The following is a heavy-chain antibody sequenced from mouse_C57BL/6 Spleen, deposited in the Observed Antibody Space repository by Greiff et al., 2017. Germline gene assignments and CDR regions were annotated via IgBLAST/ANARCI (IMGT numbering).Heavy chain of an antibody. CDR2: IRLKSDNYAT. CDR1: GFTFSNYW. V-gene: IGHV6-3*01. Sequence: EVKLVESGGGLVQPGGSMKLSCAASGFTFSNYWMNWVRQAPEKGLEWVAQIRLKSDNYATHYAESVKGRFTISRVDSKSMIYLQIDNLSAEDSGIYYCTGDYVRFAYWGQGTLVTVSA. J-gene: IGHJ3*01. CDR3: TGDYVRFAY. D-gene: IGHD2-4*01.